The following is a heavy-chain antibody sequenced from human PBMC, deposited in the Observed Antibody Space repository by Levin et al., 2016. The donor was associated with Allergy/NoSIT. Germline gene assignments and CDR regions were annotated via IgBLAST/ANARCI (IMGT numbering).Heavy chain of an antibody. Sequence: VRQAPGKGLEWVSGISWNSGSIGYADSVKGRFTISRDNAKNSLYLQMNSLRAEDTALYYCAKPGTHGPYYYDSSGHPGAFDIWGQGTMVTVSS. V-gene: IGHV3-9*01. CDR2: ISWNSGSI. D-gene: IGHD3-22*01. CDR3: AKPGTHGPYYYDSSGHPGAFDI. J-gene: IGHJ3*02.